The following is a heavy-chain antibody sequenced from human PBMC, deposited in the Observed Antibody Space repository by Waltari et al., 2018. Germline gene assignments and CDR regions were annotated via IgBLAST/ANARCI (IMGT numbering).Heavy chain of an antibody. CDR3: ARVPPKGRFLEWLYPTGAFDI. V-gene: IGHV4-34*01. D-gene: IGHD3-3*01. CDR1: GGSFSGYY. Sequence: QVQLQQWGAGLLKPSETLSLTCAVYGGSFSGYYWSWIRQPPGKGLEWIGEINHSGSTNYNPSLKSRVTISVDTSKNQFSLKLSSVTAADTAVYYCARVPPKGRFLEWLYPTGAFDIWGQGTMVTVSS. CDR2: INHSGST. J-gene: IGHJ3*02.